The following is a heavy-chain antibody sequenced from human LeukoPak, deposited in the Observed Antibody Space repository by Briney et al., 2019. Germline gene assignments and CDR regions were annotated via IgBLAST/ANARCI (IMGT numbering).Heavy chain of an antibody. Sequence: SETLSLTCTVSGGSISSSSYYWGWIRQPPGKGLEWIGSIYYSGSTYYNPSLKSRVTISVDTSKNQCSLKLSSVTAADTAVYYCARQLGYYDFWSGYYTGNYFDYWGQGTLVTVSS. CDR1: GGSISSSSYY. D-gene: IGHD3-3*01. CDR3: ARQLGYYDFWSGYYTGNYFDY. J-gene: IGHJ4*02. CDR2: IYYSGST. V-gene: IGHV4-39*01.